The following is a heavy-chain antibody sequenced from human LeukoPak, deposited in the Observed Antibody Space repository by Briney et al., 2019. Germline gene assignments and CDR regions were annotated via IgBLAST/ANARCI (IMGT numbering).Heavy chain of an antibody. CDR2: ISYSGGT. Sequence: ETLSLTCTVSGGSISGYYWSWIRQSPGKGLEWTGYISYSGGTSYNPSLKSRLTISLDTSTNQISLKLNSLSDADTAIYYCVRGAVSAGGVFDVWGQGTLVTVS. CDR1: GGSISGYY. D-gene: IGHD2-8*02. CDR3: VRGAVSAGGVFDV. V-gene: IGHV4-59*01. J-gene: IGHJ3*01.